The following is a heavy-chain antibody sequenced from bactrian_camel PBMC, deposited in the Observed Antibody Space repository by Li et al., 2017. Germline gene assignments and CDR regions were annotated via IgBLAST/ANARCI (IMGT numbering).Heavy chain of an antibody. CDR3: GARPGIPSWQDCQSVPPAY. CDR2: IYTGSTKT. Sequence: HVQLVESGGGSVQAGGSLRLSCAASGYTRSRACMGWFRQSPGQERDAIATIYTGSTKTTYVDSVKGRFTVSQDSTRNVIYLQMNNLQPEDTGLYYCGARPGIPSWQDCQSVPPAYWGRGTQVTVS. V-gene: IGHV3-2*01. J-gene: IGHJ4*01. CDR1: GYTRSRAC. D-gene: IGHD7*01.